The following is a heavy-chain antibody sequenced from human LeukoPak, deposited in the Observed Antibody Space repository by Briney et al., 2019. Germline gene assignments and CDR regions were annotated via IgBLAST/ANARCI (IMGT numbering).Heavy chain of an antibody. CDR2: INPSGGST. CDR1: GYTFTSYY. Sequence: ASVKVSCKASGYTFTSYYMHWVRQAPGQGLEWMGIINPSGGSTSYAQKFQGRVTMTRGMSTSTVYMELSSLRSEDTAVYYCARGGDTAMAPYYYYMDVWGKGTTVTVSS. CDR3: ARGGDTAMAPYYYYMDV. D-gene: IGHD5-18*01. J-gene: IGHJ6*03. V-gene: IGHV1-46*01.